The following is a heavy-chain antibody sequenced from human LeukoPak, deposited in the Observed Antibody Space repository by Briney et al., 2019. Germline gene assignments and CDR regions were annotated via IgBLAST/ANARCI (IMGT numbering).Heavy chain of an antibody. CDR1: GFTFGSSW. V-gene: IGHV3-7*01. J-gene: IGHJ4*02. CDR3: ARGGAPGFYFDY. CDR2: IKEDGNEK. D-gene: IGHD3-10*01. Sequence: PGGSLRLSCAASGFTFGSSWMSWVRQSPGKGLEWVANIKEDGNEKYYVDSVKGRFTISRDNAKNSLYLQMNSLRAEDTAVYYCARGGAPGFYFDYWGQGTLVTVSS.